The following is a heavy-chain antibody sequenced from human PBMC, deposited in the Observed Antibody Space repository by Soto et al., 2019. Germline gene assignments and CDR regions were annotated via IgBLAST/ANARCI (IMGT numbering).Heavy chain of an antibody. V-gene: IGHV1-46*01. D-gene: IGHD1-26*01. Sequence: QVQLVQSGAEVKKPGASVKVSCKASGYTFTSYYMHWVRQAPGQGLEWMGIINPSGGSTSYAQKCQGRVTMTRDTSTSTVYMELSSLRSEDTAVYYCARTPSGGATSGWFDPWGQGTLVTVSS. CDR2: INPSGGST. J-gene: IGHJ5*02. CDR1: GYTFTSYY. CDR3: ARTPSGGATSGWFDP.